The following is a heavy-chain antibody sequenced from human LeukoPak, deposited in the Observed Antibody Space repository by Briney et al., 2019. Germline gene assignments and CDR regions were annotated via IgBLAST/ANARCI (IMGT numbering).Heavy chain of an antibody. CDR1: GFSFNKYA. V-gene: IGHV3-23*01. J-gene: IGHJ4*02. CDR2: MTGGGAT. CDR3: AKAFYYDSSGYYTTKGDYFDY. D-gene: IGHD3-22*01. Sequence: GGSLRLSCVGSGFSFNKYAASWVRQAPGKGLEWVAGMTGGGATYHADSVKGRFTISRDNSKNTLYLQMNSLRAEDTAVYYCAKAFYYDSSGYYTTKGDYFDYWGQGTLVTVSS.